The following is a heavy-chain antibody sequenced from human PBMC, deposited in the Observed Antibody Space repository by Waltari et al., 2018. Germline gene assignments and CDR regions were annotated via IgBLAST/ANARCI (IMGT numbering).Heavy chain of an antibody. CDR1: GYGFDSYW. J-gene: IGHJ5*02. D-gene: IGHD3-16*01. Sequence: VQLVQSGAEVKKPGESLRISCRDSGYGFDSYWIAWVRQRPGKGLEWMGHIYPGDSDTSYNPAFQGQVTISADKSVTTVYLQWSSLKTSDSGIYYCARRFMTGEGLTLNWLDPWGQGTLVTVSS. CDR2: IYPGDSDT. CDR3: ARRFMTGEGLTLNWLDP. V-gene: IGHV5-51*01.